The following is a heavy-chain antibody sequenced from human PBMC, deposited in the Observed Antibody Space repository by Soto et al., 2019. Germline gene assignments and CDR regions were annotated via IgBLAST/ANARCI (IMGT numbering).Heavy chain of an antibody. Sequence: GSLRLSCAASVFTFSSYGMHWVRQAPGKGLEWVAVISYDGSNKYYADSVKGRFTISRDNSKNTLYLQMNSLRAEDTAVYYCAKDVVVGATTGLGDYYYYYGMDVWGQGTTVTVS. D-gene: IGHD1-26*01. CDR1: VFTFSSYG. CDR2: ISYDGSNK. CDR3: AKDVVVGATTGLGDYYYYYGMDV. J-gene: IGHJ6*02. V-gene: IGHV3-30*18.